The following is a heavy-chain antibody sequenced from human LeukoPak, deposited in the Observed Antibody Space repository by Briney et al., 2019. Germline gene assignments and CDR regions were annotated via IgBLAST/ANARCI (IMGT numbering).Heavy chain of an antibody. CDR1: GDSISSCDYW. J-gene: IGHJ2*01. D-gene: IGHD3-3*01. Sequence: SQTLSLTCTVSGDSISSCDYWWSWIRQYPGKVLEWFGYINCSGSTYYNPCLRSRVTMSVDTSKKQFSLKLSSVTAGDTAVYYCARAVLTPSGYIWHFDLWGRGTLVTVSS. CDR3: ARAVLTPSGYIWHFDL. CDR2: INCSGST. V-gene: IGHV4-31*03.